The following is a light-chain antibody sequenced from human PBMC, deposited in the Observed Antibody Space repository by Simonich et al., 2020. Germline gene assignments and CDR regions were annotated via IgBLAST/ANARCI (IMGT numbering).Light chain of an antibody. CDR1: STNIGSNY. CDR3: AAWDDSLSGYWV. J-gene: IGLJ3*02. CDR2: WNN. V-gene: IGLV1-47*01. Sequence: QSVLTQPPSASGTPGPRVTISCSGSSTNIGSNYVYWYQQLPGTAPKLLIYWNNPRPSGVPDRFSGSKSGPSASLAISGLRSEDEADYYCAAWDDSLSGYWVFGGGTKLTVL.